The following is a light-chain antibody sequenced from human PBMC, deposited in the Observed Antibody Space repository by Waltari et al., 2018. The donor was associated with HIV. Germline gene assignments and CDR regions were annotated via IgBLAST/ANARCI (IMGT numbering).Light chain of an antibody. J-gene: IGKJ5*01. CDR2: DAS. CDR3: QQRSNWPQVT. Sequence: EIVLTQSPATLSFSPTETSTPSCRASQSVSSYLAWYQQKPGQAPRLLIYDASNRATGIPARFSGSGSGTDFTLTISSLEPEDFAVYYCQQRSNWPQVTFGQGTRLEIK. V-gene: IGKV3-11*01. CDR1: QSVSSY.